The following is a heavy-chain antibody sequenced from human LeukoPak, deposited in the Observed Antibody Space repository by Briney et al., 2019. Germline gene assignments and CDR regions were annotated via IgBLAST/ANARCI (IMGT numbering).Heavy chain of an antibody. CDR1: GVSISNYY. D-gene: IGHD4-11*01. CDR3: ARHYIPDYTIDY. Sequence: PSETLSLTCTVSGVSISNYYWSWIRQPPGKGLEWIGYIYSTGSTNYNPSLKSRVTISVDTSKNQFSLRLNSVTAADTAVYYCARHYIPDYTIDYWGPGTLVTVSS. J-gene: IGHJ4*02. CDR2: IYSTGST. V-gene: IGHV4-59*08.